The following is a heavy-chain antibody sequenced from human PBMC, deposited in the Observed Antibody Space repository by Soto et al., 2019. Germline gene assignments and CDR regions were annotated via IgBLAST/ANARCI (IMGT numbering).Heavy chain of an antibody. CDR1: GYSFTSYW. J-gene: IGHJ6*02. D-gene: IGHD3-22*01. Sequence: GESLKISCKGSGYSFTSYWISWVRQMPGKGLEWMGRIDPSDSYTNYSPSFQGHVTISADKSISTAYLQWSSLKASDTAMYYCARRGGSSGYYRDYYYYGMDVWGQGTTVTVS. CDR3: ARRGGSSGYYRDYYYYGMDV. CDR2: IDPSDSYT. V-gene: IGHV5-10-1*01.